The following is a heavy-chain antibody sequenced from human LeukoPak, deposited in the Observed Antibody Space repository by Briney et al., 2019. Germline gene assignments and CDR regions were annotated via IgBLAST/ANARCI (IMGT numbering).Heavy chain of an antibody. CDR1: GGSISGYY. CDR2: IYYSGGT. V-gene: IGHV4-59*08. Sequence: SETLSLTCTVSGGSISGYYWSWIRQPPGKGLEWIGYIYYSGGTNYNPSLKSRVTISVNTSKNQFSLKLSSVTAADTAVYYCARRYSGSHFDYWGQGTLVTVSS. CDR3: ARRYSGSHFDY. J-gene: IGHJ4*02. D-gene: IGHD1-26*01.